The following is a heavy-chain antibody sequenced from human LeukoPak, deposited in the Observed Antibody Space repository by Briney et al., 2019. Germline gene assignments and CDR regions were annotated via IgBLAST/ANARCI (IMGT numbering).Heavy chain of an antibody. V-gene: IGHV3-53*01. CDR1: GLTVSSNY. CDR2: IYSGGST. CDR3: VKNNGWFHLAQ. Sequence: GGSLRLSCAASGLTVSSNYMSWVRQAPGKGLEWVSVIYSGGSTYYADSVKGRFTISRDNTNNALYLQMNSLRVEDTAVYYCVKNNGWFHLAQWGQGTLVTVSS. D-gene: IGHD6-19*01. J-gene: IGHJ4*02.